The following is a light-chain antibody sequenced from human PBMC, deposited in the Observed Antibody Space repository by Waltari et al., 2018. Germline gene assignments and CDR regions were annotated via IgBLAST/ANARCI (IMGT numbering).Light chain of an antibody. CDR2: HDT. CDR3: QVWDSTTNHPQVV. J-gene: IGLJ2*01. CDR1: NLGGKS. Sequence: YVLTQPPSVSVAPGETARITCGGGNLGGKSVHWYQQRPGQAPILVINHDTDRPSGIPERFSGSNSGNTAALTISSVEVGDEADYYCQVWDSTTNHPQVVFGGGTKLTVL. V-gene: IGLV3-21*04.